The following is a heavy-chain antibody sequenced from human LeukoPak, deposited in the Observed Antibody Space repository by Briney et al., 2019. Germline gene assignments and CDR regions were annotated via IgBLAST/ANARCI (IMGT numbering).Heavy chain of an antibody. J-gene: IGHJ4*02. CDR3: ARVPLYWQDPFDF. V-gene: IGHV4-59*11. CDR2: IYYSGST. Sequence: SETLSLTCTVSGGSISSHYWSWIRQPPGKGLEWIGYIYYSGSTNYNPSLKSRVTISVDTSKNQFSLKLSSVTAADTDMYYCARVPLYWQDPFDFWGQGTLVTVSS. D-gene: IGHD2-8*02. CDR1: GGSISSHY.